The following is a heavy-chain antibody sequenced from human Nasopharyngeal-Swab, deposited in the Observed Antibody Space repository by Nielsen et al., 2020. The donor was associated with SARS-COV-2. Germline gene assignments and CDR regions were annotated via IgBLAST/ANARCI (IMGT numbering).Heavy chain of an antibody. CDR1: GYTFISYD. V-gene: IGHV1-8*01. D-gene: IGHD3-16*01. CDR2: INHNSGNT. Sequence: ASAKVFCKASGYTFISYDINWVRQATGQGLEWMGWINHNSGNTGYAQKFQGRVTMTRNTSISTAYMKLSSLRSEDPAVYYCARGSHYDYVWGSYKPNLDVWGKGTTVTVSS. CDR3: ARGSHYDYVWGSYKPNLDV. J-gene: IGHJ6*04.